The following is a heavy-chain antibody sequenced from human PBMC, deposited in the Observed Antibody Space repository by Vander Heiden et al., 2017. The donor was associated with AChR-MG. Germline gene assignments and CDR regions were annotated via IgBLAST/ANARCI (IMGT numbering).Heavy chain of an antibody. Sequence: EVQLVESGGGLVQPGGSLRLSCAASGFTFSSYWMTWVRHFPGRGLEWVGNIVPDGSQKYYVDSVKGRFTISRDNAENSLYLQMNSLRSEDTAVYYCARGINWNYDYWGQGTLVTVSS. CDR3: ARGINWNYDY. CDR2: IVPDGSQK. D-gene: IGHD1-20*01. J-gene: IGHJ4*02. CDR1: GFTFSSYW. V-gene: IGHV3-7*01.